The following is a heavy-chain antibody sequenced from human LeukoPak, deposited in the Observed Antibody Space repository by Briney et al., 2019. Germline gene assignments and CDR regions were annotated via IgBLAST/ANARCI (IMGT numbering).Heavy chain of an antibody. CDR3: PRGDVRHY. CDR2: IYGDGTT. Sequence: GGSLRLSCAASGFTFSSAYMSWVRQAPGKGPAWVSVIYGDGTTYYTHSVKGRFTISRDHSENTVFLPLHTLPAADTAIYSFPRGDVRHYWDQGTRVTVP. D-gene: IGHD1-1*01. CDR1: GFTFSSAY. J-gene: IGHJ4*02. V-gene: IGHV3-53*01.